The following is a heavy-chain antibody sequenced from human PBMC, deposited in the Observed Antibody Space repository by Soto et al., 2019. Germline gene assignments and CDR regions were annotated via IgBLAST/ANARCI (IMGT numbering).Heavy chain of an antibody. Sequence: QVQLVESGGGVVQPGRSLKLSCAASGFSISRSAMHWVRQAPGKGLEWVAVIAYDGSNRWYADSAKGRFTISRDNSKNTVYLEMRSLRGEDTAVYYWARDLQAGTDNVNWFAPWGQGTLVTVSS. CDR3: ARDLQAGTDNVNWFAP. CDR1: GFSISRSA. V-gene: IGHV3-30*04. D-gene: IGHD1-20*01. J-gene: IGHJ5*02. CDR2: IAYDGSNR.